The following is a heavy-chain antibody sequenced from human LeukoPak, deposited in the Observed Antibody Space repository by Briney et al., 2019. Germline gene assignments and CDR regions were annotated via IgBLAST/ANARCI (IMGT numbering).Heavy chain of an antibody. V-gene: IGHV4-34*01. CDR2: INHSGST. J-gene: IGHJ6*03. D-gene: IGHD2-21*02. CDR1: GGSFSGYY. CDR3: ARKGDQYYYYYYYMDV. Sequence: SETLSLTCAVYGGSFSGYYWSWIRQPPGKGLEWIGEINHSGSTNYNPSLKSRVTISVDTSKNQFSLKLSSVTAADTAVYYCARKGDQYYYYYYYMDVWGKGTTVTVSS.